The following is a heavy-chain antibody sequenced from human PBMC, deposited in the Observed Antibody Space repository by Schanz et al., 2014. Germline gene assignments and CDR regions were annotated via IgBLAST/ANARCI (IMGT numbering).Heavy chain of an antibody. J-gene: IGHJ4*02. CDR1: GFSIRNHD. CDR3: ARPRFDYGEVDY. V-gene: IGHV3-13*04. CDR2: IGTAGDT. Sequence: EVQLVESGGGLVQPGGSLRLSCAASGFSIRNHDMHWVRQATGAGLEWVSAIGTAGDTFYLDSVKGRFTVSRDSGQNSLYLQMNSLRAGDTAVYYCARPRFDYGEVDYWGQGTLVTVSS. D-gene: IGHD4-17*01.